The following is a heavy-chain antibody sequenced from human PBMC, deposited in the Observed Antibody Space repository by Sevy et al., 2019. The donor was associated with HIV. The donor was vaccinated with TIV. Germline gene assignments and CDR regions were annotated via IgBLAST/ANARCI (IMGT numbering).Heavy chain of an antibody. CDR2: IWYDGTNK. Sequence: GESLKISCAASGFTFSSYGMHWVRQAPDKGLEWVAVIWYDGTNKYYADSVKGRFTISRDNSKNTLYLQMSSLRAEDTTVNYCAIDKLPPVMGTMVRGALSYFFDYLGQGTLVTVSS. CDR3: AIDKLPPVMGTMVRGALSYFFDY. D-gene: IGHD3-10*01. CDR1: GFTFSSYG. J-gene: IGHJ4*02. V-gene: IGHV3-33*01.